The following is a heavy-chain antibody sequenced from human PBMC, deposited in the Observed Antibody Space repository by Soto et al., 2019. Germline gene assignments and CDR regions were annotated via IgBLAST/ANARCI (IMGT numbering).Heavy chain of an antibody. CDR3: GGDDDRPGNGLDV. J-gene: IGHJ3*01. V-gene: IGHV3-33*05. CDR1: GFTFSHYA. CDR2: ILNDGSQQ. D-gene: IGHD2-8*01. Sequence: QVQLLESGGGVVQPGRSLRLSCAASGFTFSHYAMHWVRQAPGKGLEWLEVILNDGSQQKYGDSVKGRLTISRDNSKKLMYMQMDSQTVEYKAVYDCGGDDDRPGNGLDVWGQGTMVTVSS.